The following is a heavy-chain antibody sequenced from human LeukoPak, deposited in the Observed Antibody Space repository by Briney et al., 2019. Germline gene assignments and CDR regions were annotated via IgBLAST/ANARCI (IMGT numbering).Heavy chain of an antibody. V-gene: IGHV1-69*06. CDR3: ARETYDSSGYYYVVGDY. D-gene: IGHD3-22*01. Sequence: EASVKVSYKASGGTFSSYAISWVRQAPGQGLEWMGGIIPIFGTANYAQKFQGRVTITADKSTSTAYMELSSLRSEDTAVYYCARETYDSSGYYYVVGDYWGQGTLVTVSS. CDR2: IIPIFGTA. CDR1: GGTFSSYA. J-gene: IGHJ4*02.